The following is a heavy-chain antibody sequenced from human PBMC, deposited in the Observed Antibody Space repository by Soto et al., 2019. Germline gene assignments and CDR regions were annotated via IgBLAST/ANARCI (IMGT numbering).Heavy chain of an antibody. CDR2: FDPEDGGT. D-gene: IGHD3-16*01. V-gene: IGHV1-24*01. J-gene: IGHJ6*02. Sequence: QVQLVQSGAEVKKPGASVKVSCKVSGSTLTELSMHWVRQAPGKGLEWMGGFDPEDGGTFYAQKFQGRVTMTEDTSAATVYMELRSLRSEDTAVDYWASPGVYVYHYYYGLDVWGQGTTVTVSS. CDR3: ASPGVYVYHYYYGLDV. CDR1: GSTLTELS.